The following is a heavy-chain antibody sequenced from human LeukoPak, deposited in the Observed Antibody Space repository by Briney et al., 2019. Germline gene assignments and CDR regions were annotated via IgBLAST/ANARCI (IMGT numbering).Heavy chain of an antibody. D-gene: IGHD6-13*01. CDR3: VRTWGSGYSAPPGD. J-gene: IGHJ4*02. Sequence: GGSLRLSCAASGFTFSSYAMSWVRQAPGKGLEWVALISYDGNNKYYADSVKGRFTISRDNSKNTLYLQMNSLGAEDTAVYYCVRTWGSGYSAPPGDWGQGSLVTVSS. CDR1: GFTFSSYA. V-gene: IGHV3-30-3*01. CDR2: ISYDGNNK.